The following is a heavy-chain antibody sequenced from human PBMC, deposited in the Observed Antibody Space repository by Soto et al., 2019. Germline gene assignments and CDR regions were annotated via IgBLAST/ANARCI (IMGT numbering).Heavy chain of an antibody. D-gene: IGHD2-21*02. J-gene: IGHJ4*02. CDR1: GGSISNYY. V-gene: IGHV4-59*08. Sequence: SETLSLTCTVFGGSISNYYWSWIRQPPGKTLEWIGCIYYSGSTSYNPSLKRRVTVSVDTSTNQFSLKLRSVTAADTAVYYCASYWVTATHFDYWGQGTLVTVSS. CDR2: IYYSGST. CDR3: ASYWVTATHFDY.